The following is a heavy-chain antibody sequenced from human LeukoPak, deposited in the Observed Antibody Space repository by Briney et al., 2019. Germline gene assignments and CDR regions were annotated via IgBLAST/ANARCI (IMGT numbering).Heavy chain of an antibody. CDR2: ISSSSSYI. Sequence: GGSLRLSCAASGFTVSSYSMNWVRQAPGKGLEWVSSISSSSSYIYYADSVKGRFTISRDNAKNSLYLQMNSLRAEDTAVYYCARVSTYYDFWSGYSHFDYWGQGTLVTVSS. V-gene: IGHV3-21*01. D-gene: IGHD3-3*01. CDR1: GFTVSSYS. CDR3: ARVSTYYDFWSGYSHFDY. J-gene: IGHJ4*02.